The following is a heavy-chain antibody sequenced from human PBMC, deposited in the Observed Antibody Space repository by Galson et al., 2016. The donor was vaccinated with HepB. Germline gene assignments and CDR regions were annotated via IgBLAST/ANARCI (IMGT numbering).Heavy chain of an antibody. CDR2: FDPEDGET. CDR3: ARHPRRLLRFEF. CDR1: GYTLTDLS. J-gene: IGHJ4*02. V-gene: IGHV1-24*01. D-gene: IGHD3-10*01. Sequence: SVKVSCKVSGYTLTDLSMHWVRQAPGKGLEWMGSFDPEDGETIYAQKFKGRVTMTEDTSTDTSYMELSSLTSEDTAVYYCARHPRRLLRFEFWGQGTLATVSS.